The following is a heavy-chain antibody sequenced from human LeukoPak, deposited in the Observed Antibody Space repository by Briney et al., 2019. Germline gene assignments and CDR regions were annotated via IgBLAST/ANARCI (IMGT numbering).Heavy chain of an antibody. Sequence: PGESLKISCQGSGYSFTNYWIGWVRQMPGKGLEWMGIIYPGDSDSRYSPSFQGQVTISADKSISTAYLQWSSLKASDTAIYYCARPKGLYYYGSGSFSFDYWGQGTLVTVSS. CDR1: GYSFTNYW. D-gene: IGHD3-10*01. CDR3: ARPKGLYYYGSGSFSFDY. J-gene: IGHJ4*02. CDR2: IYPGDSDS. V-gene: IGHV5-51*01.